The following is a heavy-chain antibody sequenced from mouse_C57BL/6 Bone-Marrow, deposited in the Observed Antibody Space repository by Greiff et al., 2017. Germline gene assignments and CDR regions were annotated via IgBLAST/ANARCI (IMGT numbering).Heavy chain of an antibody. D-gene: IGHD1-1*01. CDR3: TGGIYYYGSSYFDY. V-gene: IGHV6-3*01. J-gene: IGHJ2*01. Sequence: EVMLVESGGGLVQPGGSMKLSCVASGFTFSNYWMNWVRQSPEKGLEWVAQIRLKSDNYATHYAESVKGRFTISRDDSKSSVYLQMNNLRAEDTGIYYCTGGIYYYGSSYFDYWGQGTTLTVSS. CDR2: IRLKSDNYAT. CDR1: GFTFSNYW.